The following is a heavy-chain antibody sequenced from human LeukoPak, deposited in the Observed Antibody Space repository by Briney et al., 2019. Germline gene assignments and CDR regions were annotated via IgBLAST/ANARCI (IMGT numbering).Heavy chain of an antibody. CDR2: INHSGST. Sequence: PSETLSLTCAVYGGSFSGYYWCWIRQPPGKGLEWIGEINHSGSTNYNPSLKSRVTISVDTSKNQFSLKLSSVTAADTAVYYCASITVTTRETDYWGQGTLVTVSS. CDR1: GGSFSGYY. CDR3: ASITVTTRETDY. V-gene: IGHV4-34*01. J-gene: IGHJ4*02. D-gene: IGHD4-17*01.